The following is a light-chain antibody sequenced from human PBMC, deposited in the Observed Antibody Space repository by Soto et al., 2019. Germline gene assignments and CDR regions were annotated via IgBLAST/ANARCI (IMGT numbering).Light chain of an antibody. V-gene: IGKV3-20*01. CDR2: GIS. J-gene: IGKJ3*01. CDR1: QSINSNY. CDR3: QQYGTSPFT. Sequence: EIVLTQSPGTLSLSPGERATLSCRASQSINSNYFAWYQQKPGQGPRLLIYGISSRASGIPDRFSGSGSGTDFTLTNSRLEPEDFAVYYCQQYGTSPFTFGPGTKVDIK.